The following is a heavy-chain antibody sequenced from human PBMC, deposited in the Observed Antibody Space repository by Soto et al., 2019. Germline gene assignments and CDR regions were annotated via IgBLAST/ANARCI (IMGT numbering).Heavy chain of an antibody. D-gene: IGHD2-15*01. CDR2: INSDGSST. J-gene: IGHJ4*02. V-gene: IGHV3-74*01. CDR3: VRTILVVAAATRADY. Sequence: EVQLVESGGGLVQPGGSLRLSSAAYGFPFSRYWLHWVRQAPVKGLVWVSRINSDGSSTSYADSVKGRFTISRDNAKNTLYLQMNSLRAEDTAVYYCVRTILVVAAATRADYWGQGTLVSVSS. CDR1: GFPFSRYW.